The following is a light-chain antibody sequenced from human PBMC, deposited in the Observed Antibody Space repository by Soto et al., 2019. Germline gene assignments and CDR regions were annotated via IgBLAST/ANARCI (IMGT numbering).Light chain of an antibody. V-gene: IGKV1-5*03. CDR3: QQYNSYSRT. CDR1: QSISSW. J-gene: IGKJ1*01. Sequence: DIQMTQSPSTLSASVGDRVTISCRASQSISSWLAWYQQKPGKAPKLLIYKASSLESGVPPRFSGSGSGTEFTLTITSLQPDDFATYYCQQYNSYSRTFGQGTKLEIK. CDR2: KAS.